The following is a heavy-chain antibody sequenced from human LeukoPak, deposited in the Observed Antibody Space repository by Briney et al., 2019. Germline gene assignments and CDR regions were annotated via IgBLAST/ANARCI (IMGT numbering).Heavy chain of an antibody. CDR3: ARGSPGGANFFQY. Sequence: PGGSLRLSCAASGLIVTNNYMSWVRQAPGKGLEWVSVIYVGGTTYYPDSLKGRVSISADSSKNTVYLQIDRLRAEDTAVYYCARGSPGGANFFQYWGQGTLVTVSS. V-gene: IGHV3-66*01. CDR1: GLIVTNNY. J-gene: IGHJ4*02. CDR2: IYVGGTT. D-gene: IGHD2-15*01.